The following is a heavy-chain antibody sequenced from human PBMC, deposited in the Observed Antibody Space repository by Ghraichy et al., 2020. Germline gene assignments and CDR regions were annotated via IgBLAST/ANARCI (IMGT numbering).Heavy chain of an antibody. CDR2: IRYDGSNK. Sequence: GGSLRLSCAASGFTFSSYGMHWVRQAPGKGLEWVAFIRYDGSNKYYADSVKGRFTISRDNSKNTLYLQMNSLRAEDTAVYYCAKTRGRIRYFDWLPPDYWGQGTLVTVSS. CDR3: AKTRGRIRYFDWLPPDY. J-gene: IGHJ4*02. D-gene: IGHD3-9*01. V-gene: IGHV3-30*02. CDR1: GFTFSSYG.